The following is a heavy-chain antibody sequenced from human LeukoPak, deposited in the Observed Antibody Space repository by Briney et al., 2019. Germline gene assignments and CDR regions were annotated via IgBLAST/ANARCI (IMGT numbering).Heavy chain of an antibody. V-gene: IGHV1-69*04. D-gene: IGHD2-2*01. CDR2: IIPIFGIA. CDR1: GGTFSSYA. CDR3: ARGKVVVENWFDP. Sequence: ASVKVSCKASGGTFSSYAISWVRQAPGQGLEWMGRIIPIFGIANYAQKFQGRVTITADKSTSTAYMELGSLRSEDTAVYYCARGKVVVENWFDPWGQGTLVTVSS. J-gene: IGHJ5*02.